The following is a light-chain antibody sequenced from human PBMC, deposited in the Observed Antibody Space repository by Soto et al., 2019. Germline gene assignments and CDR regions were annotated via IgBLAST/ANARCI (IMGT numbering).Light chain of an antibody. Sequence: IVLTQSPCTLSLSPGERATLSCRAIQSVTSNYLAWYQQKPGQAPGLLIYDASTRATGIPARFSGSGSGTDFTLTISSLEPEDFAVYYCQQRSNWPSITFGQGTRLEIK. J-gene: IGKJ5*01. CDR1: QSVTSNY. CDR2: DAS. CDR3: QQRSNWPSIT. V-gene: IGKV3-11*01.